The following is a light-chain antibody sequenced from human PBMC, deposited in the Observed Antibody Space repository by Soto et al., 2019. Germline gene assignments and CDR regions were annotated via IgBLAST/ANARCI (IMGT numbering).Light chain of an antibody. J-gene: IGLJ3*02. CDR3: SSYTSSSTLYWV. CDR2: DVS. CDR1: SSDVGGYNY. Sequence: QSALTQPASVSGSPGQSINISCTGTSSDVGGYNYVSWYQQHPGKAPKLMIYDVSNRPSGVSNRFSGSKSGNTASLTISGLQAEDEADYYCSSYTSSSTLYWVVVGGTKLTVL. V-gene: IGLV2-14*01.